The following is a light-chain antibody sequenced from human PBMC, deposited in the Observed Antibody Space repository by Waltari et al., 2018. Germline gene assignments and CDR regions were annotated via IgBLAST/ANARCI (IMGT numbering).Light chain of an antibody. CDR1: RSNIGINA. Sequence: QSVLTQTPSVSEAPRQRVTISCSGSRSNIGINAVNWYQQVPGKAPKLLVFADDLLPSGVSDRFSGSKSGTSASLAISGLRSEDEGVYFCAAWDDSLKGVLFGGGTKLTVL. J-gene: IGLJ2*01. V-gene: IGLV1-36*01. CDR3: AAWDDSLKGVL. CDR2: ADD.